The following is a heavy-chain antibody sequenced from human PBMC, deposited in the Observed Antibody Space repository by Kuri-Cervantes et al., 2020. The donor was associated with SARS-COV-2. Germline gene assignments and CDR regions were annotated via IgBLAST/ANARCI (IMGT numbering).Heavy chain of an antibody. CDR3: ARGDVQSGVDAFDI. Sequence: GGSRRLSCAASGFTFSSYDMHWVRQATGKGLEWVSAIGTAGDTYYPGSVKGRFTISRENAKNSLYLQMNSLRAGDTAVYYCARGDVQSGVDAFDIWGQGTMVTVSS. D-gene: IGHD1-1*01. CDR2: IGTAGDT. J-gene: IGHJ3*02. V-gene: IGHV3-13*04. CDR1: GFTFSSYD.